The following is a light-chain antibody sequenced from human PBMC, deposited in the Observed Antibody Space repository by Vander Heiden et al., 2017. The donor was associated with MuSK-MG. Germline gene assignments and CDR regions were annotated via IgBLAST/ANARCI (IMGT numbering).Light chain of an antibody. CDR1: QSIATT. J-gene: IGKJ2*01. V-gene: IGKV1-39*01. CDR2: GAS. CDR3: QQSFSFPVT. Sequence: DIQMTQSPSSLSASVGDRVTITCRASQSIATTLNWYHQIGGTAPKLLISGASRLQSGIPSRFRGSGSGTDFTLTISSLQLEDFGRYFCQQSFSFPVTFGQGTKLDMK.